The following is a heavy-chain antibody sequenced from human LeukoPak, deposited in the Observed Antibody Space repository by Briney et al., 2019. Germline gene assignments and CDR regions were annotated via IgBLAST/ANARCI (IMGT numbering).Heavy chain of an antibody. CDR2: IYYSGST. D-gene: IGHD1-26*01. CDR3: ARLRVGATAWFDP. V-gene: IGHV4-59*01. J-gene: IGHJ5*02. Sequence: PSETLSLTCTVSGGSISSYYWSWIRQPPGKGLEWIGYIYYSGSTNYNPSLKSRVTISVDTSKNQFSLKLSSVTAADTAVYYCARLRVGATAWFDPWGQGTLVTVSS. CDR1: GGSISSYY.